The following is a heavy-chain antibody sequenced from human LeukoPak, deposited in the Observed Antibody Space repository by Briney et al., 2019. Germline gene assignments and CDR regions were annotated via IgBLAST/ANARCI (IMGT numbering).Heavy chain of an antibody. J-gene: IGHJ1*01. Sequence: PSETLSLTCTVSGGSISSGGYYWTWVRQHPGKGLEWIGYIYYSGSTYYNPSLKSRVTISVDTSKNQFSLRLSSVTAADTAVYYCALGYCGGGSCYAREYFQHWGQGTLVTVSS. D-gene: IGHD2-15*01. CDR2: IYYSGST. CDR3: ALGYCGGGSCYAREYFQH. CDR1: GGSISSGGYY. V-gene: IGHV4-31*03.